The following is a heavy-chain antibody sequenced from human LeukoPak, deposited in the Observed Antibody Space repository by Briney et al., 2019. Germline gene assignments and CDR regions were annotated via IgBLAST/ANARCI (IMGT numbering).Heavy chain of an antibody. J-gene: IGHJ4*02. CDR2: ISSSSSYI. D-gene: IGHD3-22*01. V-gene: IGHV3-21*01. CDR1: GFTFSGYS. Sequence: PGGSLRLSCAASGFTFSGYSMNWVRQAPGKGLEWVSSISSSSSYIYYADSVKGRFTISRDNAKNSLYLQMNSLRAEDTGVYYCASLGSNYYDSSGYPDGEDYWGQGTLVTVSS. CDR3: ASLGSNYYDSSGYPDGEDY.